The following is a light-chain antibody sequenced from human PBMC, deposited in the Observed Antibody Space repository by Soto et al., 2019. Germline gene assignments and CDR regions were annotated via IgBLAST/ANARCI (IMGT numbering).Light chain of an antibody. CDR2: DVS. Sequence: QSALTQPRSVSGSPGQSVTISCTGTSNDVGGYNFVSWYQQHPGKVPKLFIYDVSRRPSGVPDRFSGSKSGNTASLTISGLQAEDEADYYCSSYAGSYTLVFVGGTKLTGL. V-gene: IGLV2-11*01. CDR1: SNDVGGYNF. CDR3: SSYAGSYTLV. J-gene: IGLJ2*01.